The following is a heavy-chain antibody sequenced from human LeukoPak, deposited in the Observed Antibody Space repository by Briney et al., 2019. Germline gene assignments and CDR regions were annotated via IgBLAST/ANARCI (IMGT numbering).Heavy chain of an antibody. Sequence: SETLSLTCAVYGGSFSGYYWSWIRQPPGKGLEWIGEINHSGSTNYNPSLKSRVTISVDTSKNQFSLKVSSVTAADPAVYYCARGAPSFDSWGQGTLVSVSS. CDR2: INHSGST. V-gene: IGHV4-34*01. CDR3: ARGAPSFDS. CDR1: GGSFSGYY. J-gene: IGHJ4*02.